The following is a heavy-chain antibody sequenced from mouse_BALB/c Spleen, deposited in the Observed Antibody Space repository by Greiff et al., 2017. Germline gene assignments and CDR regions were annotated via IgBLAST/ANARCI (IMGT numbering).Heavy chain of an antibody. D-gene: IGHD3-3*01. CDR1: GYSITSDYA. J-gene: IGHJ4*01. Sequence: EVMLVESGPGLVKPSQSLSLTCTVTGYSITSDYAWNWIRQFPGNKLEWMGYISYSGSTSYNPSLKSRISITRDTSKNQFFLQLNSVTTEDTATYYCARFRGNYAMDYWGQGTSVTVSS. CDR2: ISYSGST. CDR3: ARFRGNYAMDY. V-gene: IGHV3-2*02.